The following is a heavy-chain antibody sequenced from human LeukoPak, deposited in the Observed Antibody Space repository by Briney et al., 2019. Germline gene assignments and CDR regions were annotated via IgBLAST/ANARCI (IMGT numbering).Heavy chain of an antibody. V-gene: IGHV3-13*01. J-gene: IGHJ3*01. CDR3: ARAHVAAGLAFDL. CDR2: ISIGGDT. Sequence: GGSLRLSCVVSGFPFSDYDMHWVRQGAGKGLEWVSAISIGGDTYYPGSVKGRFTISRENAKNSFYLQMNNLRVGDTAIYYCARAHVAAGLAFDLWGQGTMVTVSS. D-gene: IGHD6-25*01. CDR1: GFPFSDYD.